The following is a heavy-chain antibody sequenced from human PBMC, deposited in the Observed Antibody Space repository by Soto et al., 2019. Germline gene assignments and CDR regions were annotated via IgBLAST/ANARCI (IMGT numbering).Heavy chain of an antibody. CDR2: INQDGSEK. CDR3: SRDRSSGWSFQH. J-gene: IGHJ1*01. Sequence: GGSLRLSCAASGFTFTTFWMIWVRQAPGKGLEWVASINQDGSEKYYVDSVKGRFTISRDNAKNSLYLQMSSLRAEDTAVYYCSRDRSSGWSFQHWGQGALVTVSS. D-gene: IGHD6-19*01. CDR1: GFTFTTFW. V-gene: IGHV3-7*03.